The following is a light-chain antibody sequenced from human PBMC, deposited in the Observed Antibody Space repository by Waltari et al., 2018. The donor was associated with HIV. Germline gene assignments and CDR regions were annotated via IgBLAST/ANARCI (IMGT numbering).Light chain of an antibody. J-gene: IGLJ1*01. V-gene: IGLV1-40*01. CDR2: GNT. Sequence: QSVLTQPPSVSGAPGQRVTISCTGSSSNIGAGYDVHSFQQLPGTAPKLLIYGNTNRPSGVPDRFSGSKSGTSASLAITGLQAEDEGDYYCQSYDSGLSAYVFGTGTKVTVL. CDR3: QSYDSGLSAYV. CDR1: SSNIGAGYD.